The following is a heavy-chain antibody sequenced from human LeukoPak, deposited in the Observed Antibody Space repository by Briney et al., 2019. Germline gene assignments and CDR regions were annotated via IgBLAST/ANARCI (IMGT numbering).Heavy chain of an antibody. V-gene: IGHV4-34*01. J-gene: IGHJ1*01. CDR1: GGSISSYY. CDR3: ARRASYYYDSSGIKYFQH. Sequence: PSETLSLTCTVSGGSISSYYWSWIRQPPGKGLEWIGEINHSGSTNYNPSLKSRVTISVDTSKNQFSLKLSSVTAADTAVYYCARRASYYYDSSGIKYFQHWGQGTLVTVSS. CDR2: INHSGST. D-gene: IGHD3-22*01.